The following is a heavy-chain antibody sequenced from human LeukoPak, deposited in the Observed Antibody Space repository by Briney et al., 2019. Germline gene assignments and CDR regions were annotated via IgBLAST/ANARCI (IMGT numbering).Heavy chain of an antibody. J-gene: IGHJ4*02. Sequence: PGGSLRLSCAASGFNVSSNYMSWVRQAPGKGLEWVSVIYSGGNTYYADSVKGRFTISSDNSKNTLYLQMNSLRADDTAAYYCARGSKSGSSGWYIDYWGQGTQVTVSS. V-gene: IGHV3-53*01. CDR3: ARGSKSGSSGWYIDY. CDR1: GFNVSSNY. CDR2: IYSGGNT. D-gene: IGHD6-19*01.